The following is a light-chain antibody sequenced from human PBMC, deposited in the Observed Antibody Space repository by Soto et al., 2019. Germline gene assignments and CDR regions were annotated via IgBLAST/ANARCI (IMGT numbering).Light chain of an antibody. CDR3: QSYDNSLSGSGWV. CDR2: GNS. Sequence: QSVLTQPPSVSGAPGQRVTISCTGSSSNIGPGYDVHWYQQLPGTAPKVLIYGNSNRPSGVPDRFSGSKSGTSASLAITGLQAEDEADYYCQSYDNSLSGSGWVFGGGTKVTVL. CDR1: SSNIGPGYD. J-gene: IGLJ3*02. V-gene: IGLV1-40*01.